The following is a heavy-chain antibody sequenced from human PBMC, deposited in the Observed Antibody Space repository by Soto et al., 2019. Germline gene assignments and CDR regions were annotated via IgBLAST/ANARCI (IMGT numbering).Heavy chain of an antibody. CDR3: IQSRCGGDCLQSYASHYYYGMDV. J-gene: IGHJ6*02. Sequence: QITLKESGPTLVKPTQTLTLTCTFSGFSLSTSGVGVGWIRQPPGKALEWLALIYWDDDKRYSPSLRSRLTISKETSKNQVVLTMTNMDPVDTATYHRIQSRCGGDCLQSYASHYYYGMDVWGQGTTVTVSS. D-gene: IGHD2-21*02. CDR1: GFSLSTSGVG. CDR2: IYWDDDK. V-gene: IGHV2-5*02.